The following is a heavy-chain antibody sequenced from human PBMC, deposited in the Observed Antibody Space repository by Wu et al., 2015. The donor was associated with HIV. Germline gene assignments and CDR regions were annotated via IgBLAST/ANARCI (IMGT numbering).Heavy chain of an antibody. D-gene: IGHD3-10*01. Sequence: QGQLLQSEAEVARPGASMKISCRASGYTLTSYYIHWVRQTPGQGLEWLGWIDPKIDDKILXSRRFQGRIIITRDTSINTVFLELTTLRVGDTAIYYCAKPGGAGTVFKDSQKFGFHLWGPGTTVVVSS. CDR1: GYTLTSYY. CDR2: IDPKIDDK. V-gene: IGHV1-2*02. CDR3: AKPGGAGTVFKDSQKFGFHL. J-gene: IGHJ6*01.